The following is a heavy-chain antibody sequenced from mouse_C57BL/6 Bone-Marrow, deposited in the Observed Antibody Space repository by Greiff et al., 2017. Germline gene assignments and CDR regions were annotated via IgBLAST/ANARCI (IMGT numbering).Heavy chain of an antibody. CDR3: ARVGTTVVAYYAMDY. J-gene: IGHJ4*01. CDR2: ISYDGSN. V-gene: IGHV3-6*01. CDR1: GYSITSGYY. D-gene: IGHD1-1*01. Sequence: VQLKQSGPGLVKPSQSLSLTCSVTGYSITSGYYWNWIRQFPGNKLEWMGYISYDGSNNYNPSLKNRISITRDTSKNQFFLKLNSVTTEDTATYYCARVGTTVVAYYAMDYWGQGTSVTVSS.